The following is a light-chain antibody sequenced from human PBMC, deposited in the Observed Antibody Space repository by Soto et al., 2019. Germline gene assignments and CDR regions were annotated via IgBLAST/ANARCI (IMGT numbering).Light chain of an antibody. CDR2: KVS. CDR3: MQATHWPPHT. Sequence: DVVLTQSPLSLPVTLGQPASISCRSSQSLVYSDGNTYLNWFQQRPGQSPRRLIYKVSNRDSGVPDRFTGSGSGTDFTLEISSVEAEDVGLYYCMQATHWPPHTFGQGTKLEIK. CDR1: QSLVYSDGNTY. V-gene: IGKV2-30*01. J-gene: IGKJ2*01.